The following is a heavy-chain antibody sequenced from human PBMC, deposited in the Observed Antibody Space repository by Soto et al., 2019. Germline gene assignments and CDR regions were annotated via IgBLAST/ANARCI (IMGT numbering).Heavy chain of an antibody. J-gene: IGHJ4*02. V-gene: IGHV1-69*08. CDR2: IIPILGIA. CDR1: GGTFSSYT. CDR3: AREGTNMVRDDY. Sequence: QVQLVQSGAEVKKPGSSVKVSCKASGGTFSSYTISWVRQAPGQGLEWMGRIIPILGIANYAQKLQGRVTITADKSTSTAYMEVSSLRSEDTAVYYCAREGTNMVRDDYWGQGTLVTFAS. D-gene: IGHD3-10*01.